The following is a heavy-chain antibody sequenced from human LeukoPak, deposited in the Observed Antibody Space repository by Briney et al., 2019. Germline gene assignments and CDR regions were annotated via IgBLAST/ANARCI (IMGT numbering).Heavy chain of an antibody. D-gene: IGHD6-13*01. CDR1: GFTVDDTY. CDR3: ARQAAAGLDY. J-gene: IGHJ4*02. Sequence: GGSLRLSCAASGFTVDDTYMSWVRQAPGKGLEWVSVVYSGGRTFYADSVKGRFIISRDNSKNTVYLQMNSLRTDDTAVYYCARQAAAGLDYWGQGTLFTVSS. CDR2: VYSGGRT. V-gene: IGHV3-66*02.